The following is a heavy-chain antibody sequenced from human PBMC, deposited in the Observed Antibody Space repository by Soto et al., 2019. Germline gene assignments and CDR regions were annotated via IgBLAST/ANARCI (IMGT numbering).Heavy chain of an antibody. D-gene: IGHD6-19*01. Sequence: QVQLVESGGGVVQPGRSLRLSCAASGFTFSSYGMHWVRQAPGKGLEWVAVIWYDGSNKYYADSVKGRFTISRDNSKNTLYLQMNSLRAEDTAVYYCARRGGSGWQNVYYFDYWGQGTLVTVSS. V-gene: IGHV3-33*01. CDR1: GFTFSSYG. CDR2: IWYDGSNK. CDR3: ARRGGSGWQNVYYFDY. J-gene: IGHJ4*02.